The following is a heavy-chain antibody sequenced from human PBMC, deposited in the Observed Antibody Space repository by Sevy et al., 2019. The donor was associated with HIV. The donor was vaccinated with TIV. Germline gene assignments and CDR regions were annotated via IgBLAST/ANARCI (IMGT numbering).Heavy chain of an antibody. CDR3: ARESSGPSVVDR. Sequence: GGSLRLSCAASGFTFTTYWMIWIRQAPGKGLEWVANINRDGTQKYEADSLKDRFTSSRDNAENSLYLQMDSLRAEATALYYCARESSGPSVVDRWGQGTLVTVSS. D-gene: IGHD3-22*01. CDR1: GFTFTTYW. J-gene: IGHJ5*02. CDR2: INRDGTQK. V-gene: IGHV3-7*01.